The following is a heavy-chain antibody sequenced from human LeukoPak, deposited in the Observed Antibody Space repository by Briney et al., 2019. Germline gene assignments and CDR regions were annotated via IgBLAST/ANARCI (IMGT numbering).Heavy chain of an antibody. CDR2: ISGSGGST. CDR3: AKDGNSYDFWSGYYTASYYFDY. Sequence: PGGSLRLSCAASGFTFSSYAMSWVRQAPGKGLEWVSAISGSGGSTYYADSVKGRFTISRDNSKNTLYLQMNSLRAEDTAVYYCAKDGNSYDFWSGYYTASYYFDYWGQGTLVTVSS. V-gene: IGHV3-23*01. J-gene: IGHJ4*02. D-gene: IGHD3-3*01. CDR1: GFTFSSYA.